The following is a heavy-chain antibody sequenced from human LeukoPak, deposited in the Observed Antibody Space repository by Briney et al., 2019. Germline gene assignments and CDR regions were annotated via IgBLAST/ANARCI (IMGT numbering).Heavy chain of an antibody. CDR1: GFTFNSYG. CDR3: AREMTTAFDY. V-gene: IGHV3-33*01. Sequence: PGVSLRLSCAASGFTFNSYGMHWVRQAPGKGLEWVAVIWYDGSNKYYADSVKGRFTISRDNSKNTLYLQMNSLRVEDTAVYYCAREMTTAFDYWGQGTLVTVSS. J-gene: IGHJ4*02. CDR2: IWYDGSNK. D-gene: IGHD4-17*01.